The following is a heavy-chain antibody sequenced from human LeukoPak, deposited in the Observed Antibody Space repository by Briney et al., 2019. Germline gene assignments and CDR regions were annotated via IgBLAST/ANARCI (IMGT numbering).Heavy chain of an antibody. D-gene: IGHD3-3*01. CDR2: IRSKAYGGTT. J-gene: IGHJ4*02. V-gene: IGHV3-49*04. Sequence: GGSLRLSCTASGFTFGDYAMSWVRQAPGKGLEWVGFIRSKAYGGTTEYAASVKGRFTISRDDSKSIAYLQMNSLKTEDTAVYYCTRVGATDLDFWSGYYIPFWFDYWGQGTLVTVSS. CDR3: TRVGATDLDFWSGYYIPFWFDY. CDR1: GFTFGDYA.